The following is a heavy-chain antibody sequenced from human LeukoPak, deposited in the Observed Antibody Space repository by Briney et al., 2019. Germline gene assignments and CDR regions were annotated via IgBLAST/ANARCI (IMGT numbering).Heavy chain of an antibody. D-gene: IGHD2-21*02. J-gene: IGHJ4*02. CDR3: ARGARVTPFDY. V-gene: IGHV4-59*01. Sequence: PSETLSLTCTVSGGSISSYYLSWIRQPPGKGPGWIGYIYYSGSTNYNPSDKSRVTISVDTSKNQLSLKLTSVTAADTAVYYCARGARVTPFDYWGQGTLVTVSS. CDR1: GGSISSYY. CDR2: IYYSGST.